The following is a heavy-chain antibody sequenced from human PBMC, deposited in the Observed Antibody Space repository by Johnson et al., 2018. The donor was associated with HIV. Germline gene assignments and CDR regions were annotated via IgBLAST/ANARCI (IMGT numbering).Heavy chain of an antibody. J-gene: IGHJ3*02. D-gene: IGHD3-10*01. CDR3: ARGVRFNRTVQGRIIISGVFDR. CDR2: ISYDGSNK. V-gene: IGHV3-30*04. Sequence: QVQLVESGGGVVQPERSLRLSCSASAFTFSRHAMHWVRQAPGKGPEWVACISYDGSNKYYADSVKGRFTISRDNSKNTLYLQMNSLGTEDTAIYSCARGVRFNRTVQGRIIISGVFDRWGQGTVVHVAS. CDR1: AFTFSRHA.